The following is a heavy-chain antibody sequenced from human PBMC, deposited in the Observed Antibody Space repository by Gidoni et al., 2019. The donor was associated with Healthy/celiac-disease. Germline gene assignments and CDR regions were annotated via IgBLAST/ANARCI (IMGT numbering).Heavy chain of an antibody. CDR1: GGSVSSGSYY. J-gene: IGHJ4*02. Sequence: QVQLQESGPGLVKPSETLSLTCTVSGGSVSSGSYYWGWIRQHPGKGLEWIGNIYYSGSPNFNPTLKSEVTMTMDTPKNKCPIKQGSGTAEDAAVYYCAGGGGTVPFDYWGQGTLVTVSS. CDR3: AGGGGTVPFDY. V-gene: IGHV4-61*01. D-gene: IGHD1-7*01. CDR2: IYYSGSP.